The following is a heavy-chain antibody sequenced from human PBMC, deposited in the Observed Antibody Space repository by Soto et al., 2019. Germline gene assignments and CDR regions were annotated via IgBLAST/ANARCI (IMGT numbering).Heavy chain of an antibody. J-gene: IGHJ3*02. V-gene: IGHV1-69*05. D-gene: IGHD2-21*01. Sequence: SVKVSWTASGGTFRSYAIMCVRQAPGQGLEWMGGIIPIFGTANYAQKLQGRVTMTTDTSTSTAYMELRSLRSGDTAVYYCARDRLPRGHGAFDIWGQGTMVTVSS. CDR3: ARDRLPRGHGAFDI. CDR1: GGTFRSYA. CDR2: IIPIFGTA.